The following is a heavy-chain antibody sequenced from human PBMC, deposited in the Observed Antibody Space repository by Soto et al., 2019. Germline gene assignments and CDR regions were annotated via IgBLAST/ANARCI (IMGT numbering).Heavy chain of an antibody. CDR3: ARLQSYHPGKSN. V-gene: IGHV4-39*01. J-gene: IGHJ4*02. CDR2: IYYSGST. D-gene: IGHD4-4*01. Sequence: SETLSLTCTVSGGSISSSSYYWGWIRQPPGKGLEWIGSIYYSGSTYYNPSLKSRVTISVDTSKNQFSLKLSSVTAADTAVYYCARLQSYHPGKSNWGQGTLVTVSS. CDR1: GGSISSSSYY.